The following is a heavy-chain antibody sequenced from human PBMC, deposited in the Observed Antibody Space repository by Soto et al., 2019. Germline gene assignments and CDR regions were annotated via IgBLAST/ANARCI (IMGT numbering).Heavy chain of an antibody. CDR3: ARDRTRFGDTARVSWFDP. CDR2: IIPIFGTA. Sequence: QVHLVQSGAEVKKHGSSVKVSCKASGGTFSSYAISWVRQAPGQGLEWMGGIIPIFGTANYAQKFQGRVTITSDESTSTAYMELSSLRSEDTAVYYCARDRTRFGDTARVSWFDPWGQGTLVTVSS. CDR1: GGTFSSYA. D-gene: IGHD5-18*01. V-gene: IGHV1-69*01. J-gene: IGHJ5*02.